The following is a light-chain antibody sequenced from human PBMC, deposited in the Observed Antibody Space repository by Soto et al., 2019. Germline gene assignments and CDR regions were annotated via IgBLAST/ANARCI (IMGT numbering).Light chain of an antibody. J-gene: IGKJ1*01. V-gene: IGKV1-39*01. CDR1: QSISSY. CDR3: QQSYSTPPT. Sequence: DIQMTQSPWSLSASVGDRVTITCLASQSISSYLNWYQQKPGKAPKLLIYAASSLQSGVPSRFSGSGSGTDFTLTISSLQPEDFATYYCQQSYSTPPTFGQGTKVDIK. CDR2: AAS.